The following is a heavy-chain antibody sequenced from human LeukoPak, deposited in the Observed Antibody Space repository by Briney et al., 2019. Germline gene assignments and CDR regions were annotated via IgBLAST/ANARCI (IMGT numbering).Heavy chain of an antibody. V-gene: IGHV4-39*01. CDR3: ARHDGSNNLDY. Sequence: PSETLSLTCTVSGGPITSSSYYWGWIRQPPGKGLEWIGSIYYSGNTYYKPSLKSRVTISVDTSKNQFSLKLSSVTAADTAVYYCARHDGSNNLDYWGQGTLVTVSS. D-gene: IGHD1-14*01. J-gene: IGHJ4*02. CDR2: IYYSGNT. CDR1: GGPITSSSYY.